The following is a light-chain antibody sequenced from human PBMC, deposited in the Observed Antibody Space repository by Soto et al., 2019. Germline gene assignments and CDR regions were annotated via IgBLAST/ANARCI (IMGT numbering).Light chain of an antibody. CDR3: QQRNNWPSIT. Sequence: EIVLTQSPATLSLSPGERATLSCRASQSISSYLGWYQQRPGQAPRLLIYDASNRATGIPARFSGSGSGTDFTLTINSLEPEDSAVYYCQQRNNWPSITFGQGTRLEIK. CDR2: DAS. V-gene: IGKV3-11*01. J-gene: IGKJ5*01. CDR1: QSISSY.